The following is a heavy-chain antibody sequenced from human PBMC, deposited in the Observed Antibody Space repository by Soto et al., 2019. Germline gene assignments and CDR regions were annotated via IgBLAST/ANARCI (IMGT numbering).Heavy chain of an antibody. J-gene: IGHJ4*02. Sequence: SVKVSCKASGGTFSSYAISWVRQAPGQGLEWMGGIIPIFGTANYAQKFQGRVTITADKSTSTAYMEPSSLRSEDTAVYYCAKKFRGYSSGWYQIWGQGTLVTVSS. D-gene: IGHD6-19*01. CDR3: AKKFRGYSSGWYQI. V-gene: IGHV1-69*06. CDR2: IIPIFGTA. CDR1: GGTFSSYA.